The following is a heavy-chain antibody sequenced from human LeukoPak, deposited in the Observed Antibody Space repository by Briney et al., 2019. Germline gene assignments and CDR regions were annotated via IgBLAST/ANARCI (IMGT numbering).Heavy chain of an antibody. CDR1: GYTFTGYY. D-gene: IGHD3-3*01. CDR2: INPNSGGT. V-gene: IGHV1-2*02. J-gene: IGHJ4*02. CDR3: ARGAPLRFLEWLPIHHFDY. Sequence: ASVKVSCKASGYTFTGYYMHWVRQAPGQGLEWMGWINPNSGGTNYAQKFQGRVTMTRDTSTSTAYMELSRLRSDDTAVYYCARGAPLRFLEWLPIHHFDYWGQGTLVTVSS.